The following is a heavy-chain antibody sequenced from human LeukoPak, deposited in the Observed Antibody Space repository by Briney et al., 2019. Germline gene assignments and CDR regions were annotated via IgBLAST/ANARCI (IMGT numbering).Heavy chain of an antibody. J-gene: IGHJ4*02. V-gene: IGHV3-74*01. CDR2: INTDGSSR. Sequence: GGSLRLSCAASGFTFSTYWMHWVRQVPGKGLVWVSGINTDGSSRSYADSVKGRFTISRDNAKSTLYLQMNSLRAEDTAVYYCARDHSSWEVPSDYWGQGTLVTVSS. CDR3: ARDHSSWEVPSDY. D-gene: IGHD6-13*01. CDR1: GFTFSTYW.